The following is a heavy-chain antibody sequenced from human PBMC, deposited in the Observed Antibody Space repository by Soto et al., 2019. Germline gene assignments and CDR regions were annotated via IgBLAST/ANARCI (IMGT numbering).Heavy chain of an antibody. V-gene: IGHV5-51*01. CDR1: GYSFTNYW. D-gene: IGHD3-10*01. Sequence: GESQKISCRGSGYSFTNYWIAWVRQMPGKGLEWMGIIYPGDSDTRYTSSFQGQVTISADKSISSAYLQWSSLKASDTAIYYCARRGGGELLSWYLDYWGQGPMVTVSS. J-gene: IGHJ4*02. CDR3: ARRGGGELLSWYLDY. CDR2: IYPGDSDT.